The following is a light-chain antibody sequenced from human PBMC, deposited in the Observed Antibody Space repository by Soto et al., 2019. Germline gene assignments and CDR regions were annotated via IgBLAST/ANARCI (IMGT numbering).Light chain of an antibody. Sequence: DIVLTQSPGTLSLSPGERATLSCRASQNVDSTYLAWYQQKPGQAPRLVIYGSTRRAPGVPDRFSGSGSGTDFTLTITTLQPEDVGIYYCQQCHATPLTFGQGTRLDI. V-gene: IGKV3-20*01. CDR2: GST. J-gene: IGKJ5*01. CDR3: QQCHATPLT. CDR1: QNVDSTY.